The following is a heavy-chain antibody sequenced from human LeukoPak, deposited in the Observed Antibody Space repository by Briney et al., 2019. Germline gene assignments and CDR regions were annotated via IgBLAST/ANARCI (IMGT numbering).Heavy chain of an antibody. CDR2: INHSGST. D-gene: IGHD1-20*01. J-gene: IGHJ4*02. CDR3: ARVLYNWNDLAQYYFDY. Sequence: GSLRLSCAASGFTFSDYYMSWIRQPPGKGLEWIGEINHSGSTNYNPSLKSRVTISVDTSKNQFSLKLSSVTAADTAVYYCARVLYNWNDLAQYYFDYWGQGTLVTVSS. CDR1: GFTFSDYY. V-gene: IGHV4-34*01.